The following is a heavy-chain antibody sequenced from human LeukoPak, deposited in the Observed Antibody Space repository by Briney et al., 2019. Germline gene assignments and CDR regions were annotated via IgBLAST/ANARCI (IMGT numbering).Heavy chain of an antibody. D-gene: IGHD2-2*01. CDR1: GHTFTSYY. CDR3: ARDLIEGSGYYSSTSWGDQLGFDP. CDR2: INPSGGST. J-gene: IGHJ5*02. V-gene: IGHV1-46*01. Sequence: ASVKVSCKASGHTFTSYYIHWVRQAPGQGLEWMGIINPSGGSTSYAQKFQGRVTMTRDTSTSTVYMELSSLRSEDTAVYYCARDLIEGSGYYSSTSWGDQLGFDPWGQGTLVTVSS.